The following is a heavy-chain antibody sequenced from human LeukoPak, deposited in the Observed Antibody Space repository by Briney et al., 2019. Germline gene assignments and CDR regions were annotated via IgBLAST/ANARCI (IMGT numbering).Heavy chain of an antibody. D-gene: IGHD2-15*01. CDR1: GGSFSGYY. CDR2: INHSGST. J-gene: IGHJ4*02. V-gene: IGHV4-34*01. Sequence: SETLSLTCAVYGGSFSGYYWSWIRQPPGKGLEWIGEINHSGSTNYNPSLKRRVTISVDKSKNKFSLKLSSVTAADTAVYYCASRPNRYCSGGSCYLLDYWGQGTLVTVSS. CDR3: ASRPNRYCSGGSCYLLDY.